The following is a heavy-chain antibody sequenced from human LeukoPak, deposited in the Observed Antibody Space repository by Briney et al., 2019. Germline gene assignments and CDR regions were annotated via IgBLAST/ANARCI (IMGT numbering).Heavy chain of an antibody. V-gene: IGHV4-59*01. D-gene: IGHD3-3*01. J-gene: IGHJ6*02. CDR1: GGSISSYY. CDR2: IYYSGST. Sequence: SETLSLTCTVSGGSISSYYWSWIRQPPGKGLEWIGYIYYSGSTNYNPSLKSRVTISVETSKNQFSLKLSSVTAADTAVYYCATSKDPYDFWSGYGYGGDYGMDVWGQGTTVTVSS. CDR3: ATSKDPYDFWSGYGYGGDYGMDV.